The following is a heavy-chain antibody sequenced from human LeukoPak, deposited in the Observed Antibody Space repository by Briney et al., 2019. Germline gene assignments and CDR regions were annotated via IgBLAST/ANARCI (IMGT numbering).Heavy chain of an antibody. V-gene: IGHV3-23*01. D-gene: IGHD2-15*01. CDR2: ISGSGGST. J-gene: IGHJ4*02. CDR3: ALWNCSGGSCYTPDFDY. CDR1: GFTFSSYG. Sequence: PGGSLRLSCAASGFTFSSYGMSWVRQAPGKGLEWVSAISGSGGSTYYADSVKGRFTISRDNSKNTLYLQMNSLRAEDTAVYYCALWNCSGGSCYTPDFDYWGQGTLVTVSS.